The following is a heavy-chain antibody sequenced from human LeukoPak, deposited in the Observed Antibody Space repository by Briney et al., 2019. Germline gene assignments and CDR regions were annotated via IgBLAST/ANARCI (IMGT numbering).Heavy chain of an antibody. CDR3: ARDPRDYGSGSYRWFDP. CDR2: IYTSGST. V-gene: IGHV4-61*02. J-gene: IGHJ5*02. D-gene: IGHD3-10*01. CDR1: GGSISSGSYY. Sequence: PSETLSLTCTVSGGSISSGSYYWSWIRQPAGKGLERIGRIYTSGSTNYNPSLKSRVTISVDTSKNQFSLKLSSVTAADTAVYYCARDPRDYGSGSYRWFDPWGQGTLVTVSS.